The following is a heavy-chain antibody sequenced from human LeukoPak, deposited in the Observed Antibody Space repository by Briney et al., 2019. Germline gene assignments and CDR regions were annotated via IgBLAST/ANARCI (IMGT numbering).Heavy chain of an antibody. Sequence: SETLSLTCAVSGYSIISGYYWGWIRQPPGKGLEWIGSIYHSGSTYYNPSLKSRVTISVDTSKNQFSLKLSSVTAADTAVYYCARVRPYYYYYYMDVWGKGTTVTVSS. CDR3: ARVRPYYYYYYMDV. CDR1: GYSIISGYY. CDR2: IYHSGST. V-gene: IGHV4-38-2*01. J-gene: IGHJ6*03.